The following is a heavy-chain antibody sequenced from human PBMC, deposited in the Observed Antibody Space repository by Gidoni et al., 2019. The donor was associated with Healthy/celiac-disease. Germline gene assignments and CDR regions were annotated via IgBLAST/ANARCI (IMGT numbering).Heavy chain of an antibody. CDR3: ARRDHYGDLGYFQH. Sequence: QLQLQESGPGLVKPSETLSLTCTVPGGSISRSSYYWGWIRQPPGKGLEWIGSIYYSGSTYYNPSLKSRVTISVDTSKNQFSLKLSSVTAADTAVYYCARRDHYGDLGYFQHWGQGTLVTVSS. J-gene: IGHJ1*01. CDR1: GGSISRSSYY. V-gene: IGHV4-39*01. D-gene: IGHD4-17*01. CDR2: IYYSGST.